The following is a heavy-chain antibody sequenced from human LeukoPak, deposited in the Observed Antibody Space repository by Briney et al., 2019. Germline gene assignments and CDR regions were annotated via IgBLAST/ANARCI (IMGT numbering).Heavy chain of an antibody. CDR3: AKGEVGSYYDYFDY. J-gene: IGHJ4*02. Sequence: GGSLRLSCAASGFTFSNYAMSWVRQAPGKGLEWVSGISGSGDSTYYADTVKGRFTISRDNSKNTLYLHMNSLRVEDTAVYYCAKGEVGSYYDYFDYWGQGTLVTVSS. D-gene: IGHD1-26*01. CDR1: GFTFSNYA. CDR2: ISGSGDST. V-gene: IGHV3-23*01.